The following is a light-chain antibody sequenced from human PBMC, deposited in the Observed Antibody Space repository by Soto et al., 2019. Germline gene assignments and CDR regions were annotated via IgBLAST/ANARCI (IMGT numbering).Light chain of an antibody. Sequence: EIVLTQSPATLSLSPGERATLSCRASQSVSSDLAWYQQKPGQAPRLLIYDASNRATGIPARFSGSGSGTDFTLTISSLEPEDFAVYYCQQRSNWPEMYTFGQGTKLEIK. J-gene: IGKJ2*01. CDR1: QSVSSD. CDR2: DAS. V-gene: IGKV3-11*01. CDR3: QQRSNWPEMYT.